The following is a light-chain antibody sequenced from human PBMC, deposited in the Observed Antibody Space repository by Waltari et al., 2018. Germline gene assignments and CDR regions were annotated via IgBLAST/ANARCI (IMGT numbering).Light chain of an antibody. CDR1: SSDVGGYNF. Sequence: QSALTQPASVSGSPGQSITVSCTGSSSDVGGYNFVSWYQQHPGKAPKLIIYEVSNRPPGVANRFSGSKSGNTASLTISGLQPEDEADYYCCSYTSSSSYVFGTGTTVTVL. V-gene: IGLV2-14*01. J-gene: IGLJ1*01. CDR2: EVS. CDR3: CSYTSSSSYV.